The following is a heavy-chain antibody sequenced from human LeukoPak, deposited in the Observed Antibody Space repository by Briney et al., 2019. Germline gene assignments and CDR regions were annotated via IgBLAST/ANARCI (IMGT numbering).Heavy chain of an antibody. J-gene: IGHJ5*02. Sequence: SETLSLTCTVSGGSISSYYWSCIRQPAGKGLEWIGRIYTSGSTNYNPSLKSRVTMSVDTSKNQFSLKLSSVTAADAAVYYCARDYRRGNWFDLWGQGTLVTVSS. CDR1: GGSISSYY. CDR2: IYTSGST. V-gene: IGHV4-4*07. D-gene: IGHD3-16*02. CDR3: ARDYRRGNWFDL.